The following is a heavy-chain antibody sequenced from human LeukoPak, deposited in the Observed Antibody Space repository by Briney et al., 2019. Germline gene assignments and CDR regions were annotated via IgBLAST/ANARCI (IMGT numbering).Heavy chain of an antibody. J-gene: IGHJ4*02. Sequence: PGGSLRLSCAASGFTFSSYSMNWVRQAPRKGLEWVSSISSSSSYIYYADSVKGRFTISRDNAKNSLYLQMNSLRAEDTAVYYCARSPVVGATRFDYWGQGTLVTVSS. CDR1: GFTFSSYS. D-gene: IGHD1-26*01. CDR3: ARSPVVGATRFDY. V-gene: IGHV3-21*04. CDR2: ISSSSSYI.